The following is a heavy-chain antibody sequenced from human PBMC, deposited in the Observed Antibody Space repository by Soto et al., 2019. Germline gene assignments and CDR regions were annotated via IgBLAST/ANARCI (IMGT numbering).Heavy chain of an antibody. J-gene: IGHJ5*02. V-gene: IGHV2-5*02. Sequence: SGPTLVYPTQTLTLTCTFSGFSPSTSGVGVGWIRQPPGKALEWLALIYWDDDKRYSPSLKSRLTITKDTSKNQVVLTMTNMDPVDTATYYCAHTAYDILTGYFPKYNWFDPWGQGTLVTVSS. CDR3: AHTAYDILTGYFPKYNWFDP. CDR2: IYWDDDK. CDR1: GFSPSTSGVG. D-gene: IGHD3-9*01.